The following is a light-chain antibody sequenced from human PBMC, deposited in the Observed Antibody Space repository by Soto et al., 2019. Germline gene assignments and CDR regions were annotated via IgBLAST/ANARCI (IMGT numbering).Light chain of an antibody. Sequence: QSALTQPASVSGSPGQSITISCTGTSSDVGSYNLVSWYQQHPGKAPKVMIYEVSKRPSGVSNRFSGSKSGNTASLTISGLQAEDEADYYCCSYAGSSTSVVFGGGTKVTVL. CDR1: SSDVGSYNL. V-gene: IGLV2-23*02. CDR3: CSYAGSSTSVV. CDR2: EVS. J-gene: IGLJ2*01.